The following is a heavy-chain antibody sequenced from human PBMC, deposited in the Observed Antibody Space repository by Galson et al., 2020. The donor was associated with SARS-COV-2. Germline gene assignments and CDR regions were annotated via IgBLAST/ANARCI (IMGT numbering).Heavy chain of an antibody. CDR3: ARHLGLGVSGYYFATFDM. J-gene: IGHJ3*02. CDR2: IYYSGTT. Sequence: SETLSLTCTVSGGSISSSSYYWGWIRQPPGKGLEWIGSIYYSGTTYYNPSLQSRVTISVDTSKNQFSLNLNSVTAADTAVYYCARHLGLGVSGYYFATFDMWGQGTMVTVSS. CDR1: GGSISSSSYY. V-gene: IGHV4-39*01. D-gene: IGHD3-22*01.